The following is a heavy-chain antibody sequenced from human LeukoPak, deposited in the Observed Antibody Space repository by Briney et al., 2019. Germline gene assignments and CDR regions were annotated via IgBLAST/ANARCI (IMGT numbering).Heavy chain of an antibody. CDR1: GFTFSSYG. Sequence: GSSLRLSCAASGFTFSSYGMHWVRQAPGKGLEWVAFIRYDGSNKYYADSVKGRFTISRDNSKNTLYLQMNSLRAEDTAVYYCAKARGYYDFWSGPAAWGQGTLVTVSS. J-gene: IGHJ5*02. CDR3: AKARGYYDFWSGPAA. V-gene: IGHV3-30*02. D-gene: IGHD3-3*01. CDR2: IRYDGSNK.